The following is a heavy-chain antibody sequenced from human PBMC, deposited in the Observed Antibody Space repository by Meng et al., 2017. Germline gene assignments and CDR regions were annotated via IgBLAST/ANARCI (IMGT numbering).Heavy chain of an antibody. D-gene: IGHD6-19*01. J-gene: IGHJ4*02. CDR2: INPNSGGT. V-gene: IGHV1-2*06. CDR3: ARDKTSVRYSSGWAHY. CDR1: GYTFTGYY. Sequence: VQLGKAGAEVKKPGASLQVSCKASGYTFTGYYMHWVRQAPGQGLEWMGRINPNSGGTNYAQKFQGRVTMTRDTSISTAYMELSRLRSDDTAVYYCARDKTSVRYSSGWAHYWGQGTLVTVSS.